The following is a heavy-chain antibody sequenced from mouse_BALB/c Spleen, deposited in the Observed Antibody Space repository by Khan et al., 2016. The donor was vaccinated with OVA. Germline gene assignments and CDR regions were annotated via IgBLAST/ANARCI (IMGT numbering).Heavy chain of an antibody. CDR1: GFSLSDYG. V-gene: IGHV2-6-5*01. J-gene: IGHJ4*01. CDR2: IWGGGST. CDR3: AKGVWSYYYTLDY. Sequence: VQLQESGPGLVAPSQNLSITCTVSGFSLSDYGVSWIRQPLGKGLEWLGVIWGGGSTYYNSVLKSRLSISKDNSKSQVFLKMSSLQSDDTAMFYCAKGVWSYYYTLDYWGQGISVTVSS.